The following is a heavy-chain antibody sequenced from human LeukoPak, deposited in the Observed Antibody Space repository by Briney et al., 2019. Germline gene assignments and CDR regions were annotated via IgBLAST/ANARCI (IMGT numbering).Heavy chain of an antibody. CDR3: AKFGTRHYYYYGMDV. Sequence: GGSLRLSCAASGFTFSSYSMNWVRQAPGKGLEWVSSISSSSSYIYYADSVKGRFTISRDNAKNSLYLQMNSLRAEDAAVYYCAKFGTRHYYYYGMDVWGQGTTVTVSS. V-gene: IGHV3-21*04. CDR2: ISSSSSYI. CDR1: GFTFSSYS. J-gene: IGHJ6*02. D-gene: IGHD3-10*01.